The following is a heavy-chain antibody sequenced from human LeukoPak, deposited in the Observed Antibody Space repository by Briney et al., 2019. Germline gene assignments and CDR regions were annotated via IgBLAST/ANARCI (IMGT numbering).Heavy chain of an antibody. CDR1: GGSVSSGSYY. CDR3: ARDKVSYYYDSSGLDAFDI. V-gene: IGHV4-61*01. J-gene: IGHJ3*02. CDR2: IYYSGST. Sequence: SETLSLTCTVSGGSVSSGSYYWSWIRQPPGKGLEWIVYIYYSGSTNYNPSLKSRVTISVDTSKNQFSLKLSSVTAADTAVYYCARDKVSYYYDSSGLDAFDIWGQGIMVTVSS. D-gene: IGHD3-22*01.